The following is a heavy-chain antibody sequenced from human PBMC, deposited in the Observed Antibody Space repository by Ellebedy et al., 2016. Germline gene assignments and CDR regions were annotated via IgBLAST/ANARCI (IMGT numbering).Heavy chain of an antibody. CDR1: GGSFSGYY. D-gene: IGHD2-15*01. CDR2: INHSGST. V-gene: IGHV4-34*01. Sequence: SETLSLTCAVYGGSFSGYYWSWIRQPPGKGLEWIGEINHSGSTNYNPSLKSRVTISVDTSKNQFSLKLSSVTAADTAVYYCARAVVVVVAAKFRGYYYYMDVWGKGTTVTVSS. J-gene: IGHJ6*03. CDR3: ARAVVVVVAAKFRGYYYYMDV.